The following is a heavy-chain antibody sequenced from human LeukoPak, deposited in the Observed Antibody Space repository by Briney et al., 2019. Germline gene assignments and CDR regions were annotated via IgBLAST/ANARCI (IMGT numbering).Heavy chain of an antibody. V-gene: IGHV4-39*07. Sequence: SETLSLTCTVSGGSISSSSYYWGWIRQPPGKGLEWIASIYYSGSTYYNPSLKSRVTISVDTSKNQFSLKLSSVTAADTAVYYCAVPYYDILTGYYNDAFDIWGQGTMVTVSS. J-gene: IGHJ3*02. CDR1: GGSISSSSYY. CDR2: IYYSGST. D-gene: IGHD3-9*01. CDR3: AVPYYDILTGYYNDAFDI.